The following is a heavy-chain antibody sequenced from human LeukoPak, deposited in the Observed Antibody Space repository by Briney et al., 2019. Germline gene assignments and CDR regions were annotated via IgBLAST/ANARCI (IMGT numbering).Heavy chain of an antibody. D-gene: IGHD3-10*01. CDR1: GFTFSSYW. CDR2: INTDGSST. CDR3: ARGVTMVRGYNSPDYYYYMDV. J-gene: IGHJ6*03. Sequence: GGSLRLSCAASGFTFSSYWMHWVRQAPGKGLVWVSRINTDGSSTSYADSVKGRFTISRDNAKNTLYLQMNSLRAEDTAVYYCARGVTMVRGYNSPDYYYYMDVWGKGTTVTVSS. V-gene: IGHV3-74*01.